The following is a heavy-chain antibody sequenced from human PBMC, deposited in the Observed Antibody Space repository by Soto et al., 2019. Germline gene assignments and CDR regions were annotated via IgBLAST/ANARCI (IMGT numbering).Heavy chain of an antibody. CDR2: MNPNSGNT. D-gene: IGHD2-15*01. CDR1: GYTFTSYD. Sequence: QVQLVQSGAEVKKPGASVKVSCKASGYTFTSYDINWVRQATGQGLEWMGWMNPNSGNTGYAQKFQGRVTMTRNTSISTACMELSSLRSEDTVVYYCATSNTPSVDYYYYGMDVWGQGTTVNVSS. CDR3: ATSNTPSVDYYYYGMDV. V-gene: IGHV1-8*01. J-gene: IGHJ6*02.